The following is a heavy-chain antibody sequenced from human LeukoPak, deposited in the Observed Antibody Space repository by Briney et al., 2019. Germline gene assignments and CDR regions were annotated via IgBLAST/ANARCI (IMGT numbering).Heavy chain of an antibody. Sequence: GGSLRLSCAASGFTFSSYAMHWVRQAPGKGLEWVAVISYDGSNKYYADSVKGRFTISRDNSKNTLYLQMNSLRAEDTAIYYCAREQEGRRAALDYWGQGTLVTVSS. CDR2: ISYDGSNK. CDR3: AREQEGRRAALDY. J-gene: IGHJ4*02. CDR1: GFTFSSYA. D-gene: IGHD2-15*01. V-gene: IGHV3-30*04.